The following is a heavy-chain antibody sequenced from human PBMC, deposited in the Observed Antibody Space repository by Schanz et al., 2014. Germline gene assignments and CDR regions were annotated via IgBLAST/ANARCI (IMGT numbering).Heavy chain of an antibody. CDR2: ISNGGGYI. CDR1: GFTFSSYS. Sequence: EVQLVESGGGLVKPGGSLRLSCVVSGFTFSSYSLNWVRQAPGKGLEWVSSISNGGGYIYYADSVKGRFTISRDNARYSLYLEMNSLRAEDTAVSYCARGRARQLVHWFDPWGQGTLVTVSS. D-gene: IGHD6-13*01. J-gene: IGHJ5*02. CDR3: ARGRARQLVHWFDP. V-gene: IGHV3-21*01.